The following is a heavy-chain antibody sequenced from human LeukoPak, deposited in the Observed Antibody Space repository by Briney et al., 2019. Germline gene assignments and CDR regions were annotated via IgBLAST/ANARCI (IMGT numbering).Heavy chain of an antibody. Sequence: PGGSLRLSCAASGLTFSSYAMSWVRQAPGKGLEWVSAISGSGGSTYYADSVKGRFTISRDNSKNTLYLQMNSLRAEDTAVYYCAKGGLAAAGTSSHFDYWGQGTLVTVSS. CDR3: AKGGLAAAGTSSHFDY. J-gene: IGHJ4*02. D-gene: IGHD6-13*01. CDR2: ISGSGGST. V-gene: IGHV3-23*01. CDR1: GLTFSSYA.